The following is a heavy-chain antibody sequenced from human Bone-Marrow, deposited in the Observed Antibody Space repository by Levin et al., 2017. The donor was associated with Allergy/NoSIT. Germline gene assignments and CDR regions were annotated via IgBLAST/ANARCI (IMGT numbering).Heavy chain of an antibody. CDR3: ARDSVEVVEPAPDDNNQPSLLMDV. D-gene: IGHD3-22*01. CDR2: IWYDGSNE. J-gene: IGHJ6*02. V-gene: IGHV3-33*01. CDR1: GFTFTTYA. Sequence: GGSLRLSCATSGFTFTTYAMHWVRQAPGKGLEWMAVIWYDGSNEYYADSVRGRFTISRDNSKNKLYLQMNSLRAEDTAVYFCARDSVEVVEPAPDDNNQPSLLMDVWGQGTTVIVSS.